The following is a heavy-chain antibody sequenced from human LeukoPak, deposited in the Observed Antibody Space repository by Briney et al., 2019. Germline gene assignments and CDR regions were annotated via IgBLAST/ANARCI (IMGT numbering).Heavy chain of an antibody. CDR1: GFTVSNNY. Sequence: PGGSLRLSCAASGFTVSNNYMSWVRQAPGKGLEWVAVIYSGGSTFYSDSVSGRFTISRDNSKNTLFLQMNSLRAEDTAVYYCARGDPGGEADFWSGYYYMDVWGKGTTVTVSS. CDR3: ARGDPGGEADFWSGYYYMDV. J-gene: IGHJ6*03. D-gene: IGHD3-3*01. V-gene: IGHV3-53*01. CDR2: IYSGGST.